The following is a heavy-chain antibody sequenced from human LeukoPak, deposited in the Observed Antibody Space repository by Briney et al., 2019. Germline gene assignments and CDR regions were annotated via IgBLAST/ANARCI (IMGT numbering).Heavy chain of an antibody. CDR3: ARDSPGEYQLLYGAFDI. J-gene: IGHJ3*02. D-gene: IGHD2-2*02. Sequence: PSETLSLTCTVSGGSISSYYWSWIRRPAGKGLEWIGRIYTSGSTNYNPSLKSRVTMSVDTSKNQFSLKLSSVTAADTAVYYCARDSPGEYQLLYGAFDIWGQGTMVTVSS. CDR2: IYTSGST. CDR1: GGSISSYY. V-gene: IGHV4-4*07.